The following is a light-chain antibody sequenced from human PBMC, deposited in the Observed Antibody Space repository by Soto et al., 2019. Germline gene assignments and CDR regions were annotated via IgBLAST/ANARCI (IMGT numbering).Light chain of an antibody. CDR2: GAS. Sequence: TVLTQSPDTLSLSPGGRATLSCRASSSVSSRDLAWYQQKPGQGPRLLMYGASNRATGIPDRFGGSGSGTEFTLTISRLEPEDSAVYYCQQYNNWPPTWTFGQGTKVEIK. V-gene: IGKV3-20*01. J-gene: IGKJ1*01. CDR1: SSVSSRD. CDR3: QQYNNWPPTWT.